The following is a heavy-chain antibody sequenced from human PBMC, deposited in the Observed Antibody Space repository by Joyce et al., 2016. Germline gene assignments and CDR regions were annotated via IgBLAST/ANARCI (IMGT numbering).Heavy chain of an antibody. V-gene: IGHV5-10-1*03. CDR2: IDLRDSYN. Sequence: EVQLVQSGAEVKKPGESLRISGTGSGYSFTSHWISWVRQMPGKGLEWMGRIDLRDSYNDYSPSFEGHVTISVDKTISAAYLQGSSLRASDTAIYYCARHVTDWFDPWGQGTLVTVSS. D-gene: IGHD3-10*02. J-gene: IGHJ5*02. CDR1: GYSFTSHW. CDR3: ARHVTDWFDP.